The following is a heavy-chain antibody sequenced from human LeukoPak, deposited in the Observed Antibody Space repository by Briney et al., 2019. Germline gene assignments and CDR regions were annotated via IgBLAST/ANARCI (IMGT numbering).Heavy chain of an antibody. Sequence: GGSLRLSCAASGFTFSSYAMSWVRQAPGKGLEWVSAISGSGGSTYYADSVKGRFTISRDNSKNTLYLQMNSLRAEDTAVYYCAKVPRYCSSTSCLYYFDYWGQGTLVTISS. V-gene: IGHV3-23*01. D-gene: IGHD2-2*01. CDR2: ISGSGGST. CDR3: AKVPRYCSSTSCLYYFDY. CDR1: GFTFSSYA. J-gene: IGHJ4*02.